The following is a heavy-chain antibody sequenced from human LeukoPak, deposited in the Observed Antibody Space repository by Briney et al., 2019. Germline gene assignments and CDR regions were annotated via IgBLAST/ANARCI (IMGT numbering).Heavy chain of an antibody. J-gene: IGHJ4*02. CDR1: GFTFRDYA. Sequence: GGSLRLSCAASGFTFRDYAMSWVRQAPGKGLEWVSAISGSGGSTYYADSVKGRFTISRDNSKNTLYLQMNSLGAEDTAVYYCAKLLNSGRQLETSGSYDHWGQGTLVTVSS. CDR3: AKLLNSGRQLETSGSYDH. V-gene: IGHV3-23*01. CDR2: ISGSGGST. D-gene: IGHD1-26*01.